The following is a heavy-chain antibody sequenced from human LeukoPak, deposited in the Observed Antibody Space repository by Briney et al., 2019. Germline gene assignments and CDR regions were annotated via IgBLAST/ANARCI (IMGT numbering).Heavy chain of an antibody. V-gene: IGHV3-23*01. CDR2: ISGSGGST. Sequence: PVGSLRLSCAASGFTFSSYAMSWVRQAPGKGLEWVSAISGSGGSTYYADSVKGRFTISRDNSKNTLYLQMNSLRAEDTAVYYCARVRRPSYSIAARREAFDIWGQGTMVTVSS. D-gene: IGHD6-6*01. J-gene: IGHJ3*02. CDR1: GFTFSSYA. CDR3: ARVRRPSYSIAARREAFDI.